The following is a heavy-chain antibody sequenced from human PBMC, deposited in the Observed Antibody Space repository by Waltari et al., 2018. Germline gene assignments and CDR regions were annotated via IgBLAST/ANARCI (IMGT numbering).Heavy chain of an antibody. CDR1: GFTFDDYA. CDR3: AKDSGDYYFDY. Sequence: EVQLVESGGGLVQPGRSLRLSCAASGFTFDDYAMHWARQAPGKGLEWVSGISWNSGSIGYADSGKGRFTISRDNAKNSLYLQMNSLRAEDTALYYCAKDSGDYYFDYWGQGTLVTVSS. CDR2: ISWNSGSI. D-gene: IGHD4-17*01. J-gene: IGHJ4*02. V-gene: IGHV3-9*01.